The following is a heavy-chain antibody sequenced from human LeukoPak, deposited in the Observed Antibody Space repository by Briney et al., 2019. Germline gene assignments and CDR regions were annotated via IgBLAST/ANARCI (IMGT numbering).Heavy chain of an antibody. J-gene: IGHJ4*02. D-gene: IGHD3-22*01. CDR1: GYTFTGYY. Sequence: ASVKVSCKASGYTFTGYYMHWVRQAPGQGLEWMGRINPNSGGTNYAQKFQGRVTMTRDPSIRTAYMELSRLRSDATAVSYCAREKGMYYYDSSGYYFWGQGTLVTVSS. V-gene: IGHV1-2*06. CDR2: INPNSGGT. CDR3: AREKGMYYYDSSGYYF.